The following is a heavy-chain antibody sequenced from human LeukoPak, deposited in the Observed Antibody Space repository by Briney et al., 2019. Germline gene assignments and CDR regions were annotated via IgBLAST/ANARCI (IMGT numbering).Heavy chain of an antibody. CDR1: GFTFDDYA. D-gene: IGHD4-11*01. J-gene: IGHJ6*02. V-gene: IGHV3-9*01. CDR2: INWNSGSI. CDR3: AKDWSVIYYYYYYGMDV. Sequence: GRSLRLSCAASGFTFDDYAMHWVRQAPGKGLEWVSGINWNSGSIGYADSVKGRFTISRDNSKNTLYLQVNSLRAEDTAVYYCAKDWSVIYYYYYYGMDVWGQGTTVTVSS.